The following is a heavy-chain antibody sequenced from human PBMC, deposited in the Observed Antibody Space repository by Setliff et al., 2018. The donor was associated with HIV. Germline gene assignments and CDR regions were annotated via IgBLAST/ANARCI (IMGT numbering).Heavy chain of an antibody. CDR1: GGSFSAYY. CDR2: ISYTGLT. J-gene: IGHJ6*03. D-gene: IGHD3-10*01. CDR3: ARDGPLEGSYRYYYYYMDV. Sequence: PSETLSLTCAVYGGSFSAYYWGWIRQPPGKRLEWMGTISYTGLTFYNPSLESRVTLSVDASKNQFSLKLTSVTAADTAVYYCARDGPLEGSYRYYYYYMDVWGKGTTVTVSS. V-gene: IGHV4-34*01.